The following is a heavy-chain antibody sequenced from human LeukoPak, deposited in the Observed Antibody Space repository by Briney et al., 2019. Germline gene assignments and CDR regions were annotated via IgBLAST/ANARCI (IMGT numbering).Heavy chain of an antibody. CDR1: GSTFSSYT. CDR2: ISISVSSI. Sequence: GGSLRPSCAASGSTFSSYTMNWVRKAPGKGLECVSAISISVSSIYYADSVKGRFTISRANPKNSLYLQMNSLRAEETAVYYCASHKRYCSSTSCYIGYYYYGMDVWGQGTTVTVSS. V-gene: IGHV3-21*01. CDR3: ASHKRYCSSTSCYIGYYYYGMDV. D-gene: IGHD2-2*02. J-gene: IGHJ6*02.